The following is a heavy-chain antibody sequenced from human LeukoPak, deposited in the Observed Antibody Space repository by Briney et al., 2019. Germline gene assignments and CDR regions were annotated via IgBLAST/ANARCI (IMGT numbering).Heavy chain of an antibody. D-gene: IGHD2-2*01. CDR1: GYTFTGYY. J-gene: IGHJ6*02. CDR3: ARDGSEDIVVVPANYYYYGMDV. V-gene: IGHV1-2*02. Sequence: GASVKVSCKASGYTFTGYYMHWVRQAPGQGLEWMGWINPNSDGTNYAQKFQGRVTMTRDTSISTAYMELSRLRSDDTAVYYCARDGSEDIVVVPANYYYYGMDVWGQGTTVTVSS. CDR2: INPNSDGT.